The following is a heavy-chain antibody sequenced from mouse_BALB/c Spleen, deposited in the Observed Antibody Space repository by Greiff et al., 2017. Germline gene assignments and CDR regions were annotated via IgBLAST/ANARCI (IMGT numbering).Heavy chain of an antibody. CDR2: IWAGGST. D-gene: IGHD1-1*01. CDR1: GFSLTSYG. CDR3: AKGNGSSSFAY. Sequence: QVQLKESGPGLVAPSQSLSITCTVSGFSLTSYGVHWVRQPPGKGLEWLGVIWAGGSTNYNSALMSRLSISKDNSKSQVFLKMNSLQADDTAIYYCAKGNGSSSFAYWGQGTLVTVSA. V-gene: IGHV2-9*02. J-gene: IGHJ3*01.